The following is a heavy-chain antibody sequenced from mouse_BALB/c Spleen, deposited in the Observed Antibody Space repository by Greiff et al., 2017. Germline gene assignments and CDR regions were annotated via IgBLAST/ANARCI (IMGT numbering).Heavy chain of an antibody. V-gene: IGHV5-17*02. CDR3: ERYYDGSSLYYAMDY. CDR2: ISSGSSTI. CDR1: GFTFSSFG. J-gene: IGHJ4*01. Sequence: EVQRVESGGGLVQPGGSRKLSCAASGFTFSSFGMHWVRQAPEKGLEWVAYISSGSSTIYYADTVKGRFTISRDNPKNTLFLQMTSLRSEDTAMYYCERYYDGSSLYYAMDYWGRGTSVTVSS. D-gene: IGHD1-1*01.